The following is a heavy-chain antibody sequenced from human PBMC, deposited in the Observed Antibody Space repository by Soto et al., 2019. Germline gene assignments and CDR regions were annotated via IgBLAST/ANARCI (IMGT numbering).Heavy chain of an antibody. V-gene: IGHV2-5*02. Sequence: QITLKESGPTVVRPAETLTLTCRFSGFSLTTSGVGVGWIRQSPGKAPEWLALIYWDDDKRYSASLESRLPITKDTSKNHVVLTVTDLDPTDTATYYCAHRVLRAVFGLVTTTAIYFDFWGQGTPVAVSA. D-gene: IGHD3-3*01. J-gene: IGHJ4*02. CDR2: IYWDDDK. CDR3: AHRVLRAVFGLVTTTAIYFDF. CDR1: GFSLTTSGVG.